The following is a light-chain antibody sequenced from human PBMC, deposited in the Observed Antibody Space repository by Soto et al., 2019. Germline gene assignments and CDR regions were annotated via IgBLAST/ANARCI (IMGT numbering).Light chain of an antibody. CDR3: VLYMGSGIWV. V-gene: IGLV8-61*01. J-gene: IGLJ2*01. CDR1: SGSVSTSYY. Sequence: QTVVTQEPSFSVSPGGTVTLTCGLSSGSVSTSYYPSWYQQTPGQAPRTLIYSTNTRSSGVPHRFSGSILGNKAALTITGAQADDESDYYCVLYMGSGIWVFGGGTKVTVL. CDR2: STN.